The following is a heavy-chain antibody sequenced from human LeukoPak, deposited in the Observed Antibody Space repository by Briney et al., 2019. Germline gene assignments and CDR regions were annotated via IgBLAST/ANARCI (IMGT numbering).Heavy chain of an antibody. CDR1: GYSISSGYY. J-gene: IGHJ6*03. V-gene: IGHV4-38-2*01. Sequence: KPSETLSLTCAVSGYSISSGYYWGWIRPPPGKGLEWIGSIYHSGSTYYNPSLKSRVTISVDTSKNQFSLKLSSVTAADTAVYYCARTYYDFWSGYYSYYYYYMDVWGKGTTVTVSS. CDR3: ARTYYDFWSGYYSYYYYYMDV. CDR2: IYHSGST. D-gene: IGHD3-3*01.